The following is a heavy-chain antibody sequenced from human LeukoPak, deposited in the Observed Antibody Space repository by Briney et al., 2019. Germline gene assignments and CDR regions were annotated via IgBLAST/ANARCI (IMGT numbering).Heavy chain of an antibody. CDR1: GGSISSGGYS. CDR2: IYHSGNT. CDR3: VRSPVRGYYFDF. V-gene: IGHV4-31*11. J-gene: IGHJ4*02. D-gene: IGHD2-15*01. Sequence: SETLSLTCAVSGGSISSGGYSWSWIRQHPGKGLEWIGYIYHSGNTYYNPSLKSRVTISVDTSKRQFFLNLNSVTAADTAIYHCVRSPVRGYYFDFWGQGALVTVPS.